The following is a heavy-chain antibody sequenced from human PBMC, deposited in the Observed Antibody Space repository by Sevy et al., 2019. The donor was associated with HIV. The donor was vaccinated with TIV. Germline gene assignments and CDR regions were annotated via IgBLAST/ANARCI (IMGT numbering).Heavy chain of an antibody. V-gene: IGHV3-23*01. J-gene: IGHJ4*02. CDR2: ITGNGGST. CDR3: AKDLAYESSGYHDY. D-gene: IGHD3-22*01. Sequence: GGSLRLSCSASGFTFRSYAMNWVRQAPGKGLEWVSAITGNGGSTSYADSLKGRFTISRDNSKRTMYLQMNSLRAEDTDLYYCAKDLAYESSGYHDYWGQGTLVTVSS. CDR1: GFTFRSYA.